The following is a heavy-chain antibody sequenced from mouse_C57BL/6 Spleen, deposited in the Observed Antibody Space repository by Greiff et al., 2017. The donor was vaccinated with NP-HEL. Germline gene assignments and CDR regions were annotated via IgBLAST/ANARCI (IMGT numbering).Heavy chain of an antibody. J-gene: IGHJ2*01. V-gene: IGHV1-80*01. CDR1: GYAFSSYW. CDR2: IYPGDGDT. D-gene: IGHD2-4*01. Sequence: VQLQQSGAELVKPGASVKISCKASGYAFSSYWMNWVKQRPGKGLEWIGQIYPGDGDTNYNGKFKGTATLTADKSSSTAYMQRSSLTSEDSAVYFCAITRTTDFDYWGQGTTLTVSS. CDR3: AITRTTDFDY.